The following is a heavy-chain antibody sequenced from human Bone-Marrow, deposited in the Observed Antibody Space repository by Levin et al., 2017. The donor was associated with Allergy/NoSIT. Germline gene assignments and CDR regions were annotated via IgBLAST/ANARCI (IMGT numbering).Heavy chain of an antibody. V-gene: IGHV1-69*13. Sequence: SVKVSCMASGGPFNNYAFSWVRQAPGQGLEWMGGIVPIFHTSNYAQKFQGRITITADHSTGTAYMVVSRLRSEDTAVYYCAATPRYCKGGSCYQDEIDDWDQGTLVTVSS. J-gene: IGHJ4*02. CDR2: IVPIFHTS. CDR1: GGPFNNYA. D-gene: IGHD2-15*01. CDR3: AATPRYCKGGSCYQDEIDD.